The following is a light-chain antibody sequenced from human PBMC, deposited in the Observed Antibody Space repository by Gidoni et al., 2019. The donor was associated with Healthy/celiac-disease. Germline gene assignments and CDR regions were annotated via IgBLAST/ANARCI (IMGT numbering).Light chain of an antibody. J-gene: IGKJ4*01. CDR1: QSVSSN. CDR2: GAS. Sequence: EIVRTQSPATLSVSPGERATLSCRASQSVSSNLAWYQQKPGQAPRLLIYGASTRATGIPARFSGSGSGTEFPLTISSLQSEDFAVYYCQQSNNWPPLTFGGGTKVEIK. CDR3: QQSNNWPPLT. V-gene: IGKV3-15*01.